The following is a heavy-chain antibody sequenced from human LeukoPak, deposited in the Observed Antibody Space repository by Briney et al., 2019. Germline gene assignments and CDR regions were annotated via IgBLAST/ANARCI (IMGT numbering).Heavy chain of an antibody. V-gene: IGHV4-31*03. CDR2: IYYSGST. J-gene: IGHJ4*02. D-gene: IGHD3-22*01. CDR3: ARDTYYYDSSGYYYVQLFDY. Sequence: PSETLSLTCTVSGGSISSGGYYWSWIRQHPGKGLEWIGYIYYSGSTYYNPSLKSRVTISVDTSKNQFSLKLSSVTAADTAVYYCARDTYYYDSSGYYYVQLFDYWGQGTLVTVSS. CDR1: GGSISSGGYY.